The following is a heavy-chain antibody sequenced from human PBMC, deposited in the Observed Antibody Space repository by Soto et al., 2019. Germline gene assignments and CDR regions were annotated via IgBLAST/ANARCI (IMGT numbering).Heavy chain of an antibody. Sequence: SGGSLRPSCAASGFTFSTYSMHWVRQAPGKGLEYVSAISSNGGYTYYANSVKGRFTISRDNSKNTLYLQMDSLRAEDMAVYYCASQSHYSSGYSFDYWGQGTLVTVSS. V-gene: IGHV3-64*01. CDR3: ASQSHYSSGYSFDY. CDR2: ISSNGGYT. J-gene: IGHJ4*02. CDR1: GFTFSTYS. D-gene: IGHD3-22*01.